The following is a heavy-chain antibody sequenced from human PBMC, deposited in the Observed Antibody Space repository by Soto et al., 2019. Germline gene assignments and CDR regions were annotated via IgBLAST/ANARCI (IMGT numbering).Heavy chain of an antibody. Sequence: QVQLVQSGAEEKKPGTSVKVSCKASGYTFTSYAIHWVRQAPGQRLEWMGWINAGNGNTKYSQKFQGRVTITRETLASTASMELCSLKSEDTAVYYCSRGDWWLFDYWGQGSLVTVSS. D-gene: IGHD2-8*02. CDR3: SRGDWWLFDY. CDR1: GYTFTSYA. J-gene: IGHJ4*02. CDR2: INAGNGNT. V-gene: IGHV1-3*05.